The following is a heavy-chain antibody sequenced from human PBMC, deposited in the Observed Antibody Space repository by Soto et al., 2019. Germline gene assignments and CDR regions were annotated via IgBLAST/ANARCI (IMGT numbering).Heavy chain of an antibody. CDR3: ARGGRSSGGYYYYGMDV. CDR1: GYTFTGYY. V-gene: IGHV1-2*04. Sequence: ASVKVSCKASGYTFTGYYMHWVRQAPGQGLEWMGWINPNSGGTNYAQKFQGWVTMTRDTSISTAYMELSRLRSDDTAVYYCARGGRSSGGYYYYGMDVWGQGTTVTVS. CDR2: INPNSGGT. J-gene: IGHJ6*02. D-gene: IGHD6-25*01.